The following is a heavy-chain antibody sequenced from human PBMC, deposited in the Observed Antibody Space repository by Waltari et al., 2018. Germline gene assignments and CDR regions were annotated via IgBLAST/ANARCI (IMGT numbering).Heavy chain of an antibody. V-gene: IGHV1-69*08. CDR1: GGTFSSYA. CDR2: IIPIFGTA. J-gene: IGHJ6*02. CDR3: AREGDQRVYYYYGMDV. Sequence: QVQLVQSGAEVKKPGSSVNVSCKASGGTFSSYAISWVRQAPGQGLEWMGRIIPIFGTANYAQKFQGRVTITADKSTSTAYMELSSLRSEDTAVYYCAREGDQRVYYYYGMDVWGQGTTVTVSS.